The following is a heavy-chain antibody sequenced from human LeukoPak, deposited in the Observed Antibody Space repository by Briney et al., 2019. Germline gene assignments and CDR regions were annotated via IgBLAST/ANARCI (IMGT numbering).Heavy chain of an antibody. J-gene: IGHJ4*02. D-gene: IGHD3-22*01. V-gene: IGHV3-21*01. CDR2: ISSSSSYI. Sequence: GGSLRLSCAASGFTFSSYNMNWVRQAPGKGLEWVSSISSSSSYIFYADSVKGRFTISRDNAKNSLYLQMNSLRAEDTAVYCCARVSGYYDSSGYYDYWGQGTLVTVSS. CDR1: GFTFSSYN. CDR3: ARVSGYYDSSGYYDY.